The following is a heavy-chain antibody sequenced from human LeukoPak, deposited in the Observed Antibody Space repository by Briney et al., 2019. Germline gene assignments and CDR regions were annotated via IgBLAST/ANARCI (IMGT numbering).Heavy chain of an antibody. CDR2: ISSSSSYI. D-gene: IGHD6-13*01. Sequence: AGGSLRLSCAASGFTFSGFGMNWVRQAPGKGLGWVSSISSSSSYIYYADSVKGRFTISRDNAKKSLYLQMNSLRAEDTAVYYCARTLYIAAAPGGFDYWGQGTLVTVSS. CDR1: GFTFSGFG. CDR3: ARTLYIAAAPGGFDY. V-gene: IGHV3-21*01. J-gene: IGHJ4*02.